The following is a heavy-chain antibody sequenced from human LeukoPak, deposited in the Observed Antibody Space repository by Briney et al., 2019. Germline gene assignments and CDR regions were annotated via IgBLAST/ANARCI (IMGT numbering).Heavy chain of an antibody. CDR1: GFTFADYG. D-gene: IGHD2-2*02. CDR2: IRWNSANI. J-gene: IGHJ4*02. Sequence: GGSLRLSCAASGFTFADYGMHWVRQAPGKGLEWVSSIRWNSANIAYADSVKGRFTISRDNARNSLYLQMNSLRAEDMALYYCAKGGCSSITCYTNCWGQGTLVTVSS. V-gene: IGHV3-9*03. CDR3: AKGGCSSITCYTNC.